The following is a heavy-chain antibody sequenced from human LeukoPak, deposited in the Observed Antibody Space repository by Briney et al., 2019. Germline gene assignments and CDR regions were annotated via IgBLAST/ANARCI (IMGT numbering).Heavy chain of an antibody. CDR1: GFTVSNKY. CDR2: IYSGGAT. J-gene: IGHJ4*02. D-gene: IGHD5-24*01. Sequence: PGGSLRLSCAASGFTVSNKYMTWVRQAPGKGLEWVSVIYSGGATYYADSVKGRFTISRENAKNSLYLQMNSLRAEDTAVYYCARAMATTIDYWGQGTLVTVSS. CDR3: ARAMATTIDY. V-gene: IGHV3-53*01.